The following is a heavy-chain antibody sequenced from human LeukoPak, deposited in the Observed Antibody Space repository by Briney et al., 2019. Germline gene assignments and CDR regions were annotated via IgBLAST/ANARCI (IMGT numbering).Heavy chain of an antibody. CDR3: AKDRLNYGSGSYYTWFDP. CDR1: GFTFSSYG. Sequence: SGGSLRLSCAASGFTFSSYGMHWVRQAPGKGLEWVAFIRYDGSNKYYADSVKGRFTISRDNSKNTLYLQMNSLRAEDTAVYYCAKDRLNYGSGSYYTWFDPWGQGTLVTVSS. CDR2: IRYDGSNK. V-gene: IGHV3-30*02. J-gene: IGHJ5*02. D-gene: IGHD3-10*01.